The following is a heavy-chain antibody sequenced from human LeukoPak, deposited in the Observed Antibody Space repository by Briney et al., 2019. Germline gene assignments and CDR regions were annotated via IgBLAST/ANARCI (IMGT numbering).Heavy chain of an antibody. CDR2: ISSSSSYI. CDR3: ARGARIKDIVVVPAAAMIVNYYGMDV. CDR1: GFTFSSYS. D-gene: IGHD2-2*01. Sequence: GESLRLSCAASGFTFSSYSMNWVRQAPGKGLEWVSSISSSSSYIYYADSVKGRFTISRDNAKNSLYLQMNSLRAEDAAVYYCARGARIKDIVVVPAAAMIVNYYGMDVWGQGTTVTVSS. J-gene: IGHJ6*02. V-gene: IGHV3-21*01.